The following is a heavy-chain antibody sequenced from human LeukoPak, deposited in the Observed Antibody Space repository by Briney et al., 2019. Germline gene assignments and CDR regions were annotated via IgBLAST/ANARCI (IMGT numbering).Heavy chain of an antibody. Sequence: SETLSLTCTVSGGSISSSSYYWGWIRQPPGRGLEWIGSIYYSGSTYYNPSLKSRVTISVDTSKNQFSLKLSSVTAADTAVYYCARGLDDFWSGYTYYFDYWGQGTLVTVSS. D-gene: IGHD3-3*01. J-gene: IGHJ4*02. CDR1: GGSISSSSYY. CDR2: IYYSGST. V-gene: IGHV4-39*01. CDR3: ARGLDDFWSGYTYYFDY.